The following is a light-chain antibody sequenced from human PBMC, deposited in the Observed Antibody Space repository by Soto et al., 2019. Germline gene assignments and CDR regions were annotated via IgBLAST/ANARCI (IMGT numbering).Light chain of an antibody. CDR3: QYYGHSPPVT. CDR1: QSVSSSY. CDR2: GAS. J-gene: IGKJ4*01. V-gene: IGKV3-20*01. Sequence: EIVLTHSPGTLSLSPGERATLSCRAGQSVSSSYLTWYQQKGGQAPRLLIYGASSRATGTPDRFSGSGSGTDFTLTISRLEPEDFVVYYCQYYGHSPPVTFGGGTKVDIK.